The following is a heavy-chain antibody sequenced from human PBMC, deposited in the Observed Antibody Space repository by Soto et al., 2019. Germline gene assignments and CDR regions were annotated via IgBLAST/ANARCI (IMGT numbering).Heavy chain of an antibody. CDR3: ARRAFGSSRSFDL. CDR2: ISDCGDLT. J-gene: IGHJ3*01. V-gene: IGHV3-23*01. CDR1: GLAFSSDP. Sequence: GSVKVYFATYGLAFSSDPVSLVRQAPERGLEWFSGISDCGDLTYNADSVKGRFTISRYNSKNILFLQMNSLRAEDTALYYCARRAFGSSRSFDLWGQGTMVPV. D-gene: IGHD6-6*01.